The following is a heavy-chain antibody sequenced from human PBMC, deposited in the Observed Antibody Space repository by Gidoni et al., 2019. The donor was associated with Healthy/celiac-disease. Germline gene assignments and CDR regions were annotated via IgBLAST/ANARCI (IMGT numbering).Heavy chain of an antibody. CDR3: ARDHTCGVDCYSGMVGFDP. CDR2: IYYSGST. CDR1: GGSISSYY. Sequence: QVQLQESGPGLVKPSETMSLTCTVSGGSISSYYWSWIRQHPGKGLVWIGYIYYSGSTNYNPSLTSRVTISVGTSQNQFSLKLSCVTAADTAVYYCARDHTCGVDCYSGMVGFDPWGQGTLVTVSS. V-gene: IGHV4-59*01. J-gene: IGHJ5*02. D-gene: IGHD2-21*01.